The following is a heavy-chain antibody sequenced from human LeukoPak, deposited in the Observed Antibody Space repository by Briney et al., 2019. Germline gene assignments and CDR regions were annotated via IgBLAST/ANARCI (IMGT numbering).Heavy chain of an antibody. V-gene: IGHV3-30*18. J-gene: IGHJ4*02. CDR1: GFTFSSYG. D-gene: IGHD6-19*01. Sequence: GRSLRLSCAASGFTFSSYGMHWVRQAPDKGLEWAAVISYDGSNKYYADSVKGRFTISRDNSKNTLYLQMNSLRAEDTAVYYCAKNLGLAVAGTLGYWGQGTLVTVSS. CDR2: ISYDGSNK. CDR3: AKNLGLAVAGTLGY.